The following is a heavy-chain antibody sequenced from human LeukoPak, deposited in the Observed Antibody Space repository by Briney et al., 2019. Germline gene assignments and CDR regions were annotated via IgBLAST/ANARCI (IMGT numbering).Heavy chain of an antibody. CDR1: GGSISSSSYY. D-gene: IGHD2-2*01. CDR3: ARIPSYHPHAIDY. V-gene: IGHV4-39*01. J-gene: IGHJ4*02. Sequence: SETLSLTCTVSGGSISSSSYYWGWIRQPPGKGLEWIGSIYYSGSTYYNPSLKSRVTISVDTSKNQFSLKLSSVTAADTAVYYCARIPSYHPHAIDYWGQGTLVTVSS. CDR2: IYYSGST.